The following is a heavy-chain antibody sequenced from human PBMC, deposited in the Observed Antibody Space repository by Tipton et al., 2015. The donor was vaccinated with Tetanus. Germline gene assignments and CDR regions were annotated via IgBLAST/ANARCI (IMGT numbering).Heavy chain of an antibody. J-gene: IGHJ4*02. Sequence: QLVQSGADVKKPGESLKISCKASGYSFTSHWIGWVRQMPGKGLEWMGIIFPDDSDTRYSPSFQGHVTFSVDKSTSTVYLQWSSLKASDTAMYFCARMYSTSSPFDHWGQGTLVAVSS. CDR2: IFPDDSDT. V-gene: IGHV5-51*01. D-gene: IGHD6-6*01. CDR1: GYSFTSHW. CDR3: ARMYSTSSPFDH.